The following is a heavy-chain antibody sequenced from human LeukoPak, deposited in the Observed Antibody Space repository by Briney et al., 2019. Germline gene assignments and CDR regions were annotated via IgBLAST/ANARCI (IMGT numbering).Heavy chain of an antibody. V-gene: IGHV4-34*01. J-gene: IGHJ6*03. D-gene: IGHD1-26*01. CDR3: ARGQEGVGNHPIYYYYYMDV. Sequence: SEPLSLTCAVYGGSFSGYYWSWIRQPTGKGLEWIGEINHSGSTNYNPSLKSRVTISVDTSKNQFSVKLSSVTAADTAVYYCARGQEGVGNHPIYYYYYMDVWGKGTKVTVSS. CDR1: GGSFSGYY. CDR2: INHSGST.